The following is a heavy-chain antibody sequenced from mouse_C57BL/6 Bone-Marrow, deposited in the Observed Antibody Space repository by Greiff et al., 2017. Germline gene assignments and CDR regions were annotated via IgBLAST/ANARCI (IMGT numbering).Heavy chain of an antibody. CDR3: ARVGGRGYFDV. V-gene: IGHV1-64*01. D-gene: IGHD1-1*01. CDR2: IHPNSGST. J-gene: IGHJ1*03. CDR1: GYTFTSYW. Sequence: QVQLQQPGAELVKPGASVKLSCKASGYTFTSYWMHWVKQRPGQGLEWIGMIHPNSGSTNYNEKFKSKATLTVDKSSSTANMQLSSLTSEDSAVYYCARVGGRGYFDVWGTGTTVTVSS.